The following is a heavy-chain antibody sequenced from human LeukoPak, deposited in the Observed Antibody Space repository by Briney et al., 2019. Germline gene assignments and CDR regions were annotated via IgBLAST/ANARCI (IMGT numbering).Heavy chain of an antibody. CDR1: GFTFSSYS. CDR2: ISSSSSYI. V-gene: IGHV3-21*01. Sequence: PGGSLRLSCAASGFTFSSYSMNWVRRAPGKGLEWVSSISSSSSYIYYADSVKGRFTISRDNAKNSLYLQMNSLRAEDTAVYYCARDSSSWTVSLFDYWGQGTLVTVSS. CDR3: ARDSSSWTVSLFDY. J-gene: IGHJ4*02. D-gene: IGHD6-13*01.